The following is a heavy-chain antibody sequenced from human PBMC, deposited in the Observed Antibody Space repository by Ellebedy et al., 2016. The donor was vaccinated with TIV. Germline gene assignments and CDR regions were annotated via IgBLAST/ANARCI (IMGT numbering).Heavy chain of an antibody. CDR1: GYTFTSYY. D-gene: IGHD3-10*01. CDR3: ARDGEVRGVIIAYYVIDV. Sequence: AASVQVSCKASGYTFTSYYMHWVRHAPGQGLEWMGIINPSGGSTSYGQKFQGRVIITRDPSTSTVYMELSSLRSEYTAVYYCARDGEVRGVIIAYYVIDVWGQGTTVTVSS. J-gene: IGHJ6*02. V-gene: IGHV1-46*01. CDR2: INPSGGST.